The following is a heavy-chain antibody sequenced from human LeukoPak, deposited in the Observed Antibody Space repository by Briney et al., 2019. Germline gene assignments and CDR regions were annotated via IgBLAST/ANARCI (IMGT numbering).Heavy chain of an antibody. CDR3: ARDLAVAGAYYYSYGMDV. CDR2: ISAYNGNT. J-gene: IGHJ6*02. V-gene: IGHV1-18*01. CDR1: GYTFTRYG. D-gene: IGHD6-19*01. Sequence: ASVKVSCKASGYTFTRYGISWVRQAPGQGLEWMGWISAYNGNTNYAQKLQGRVTMTTDTSTSTAYMELRSLRSDDTAVYYCARDLAVAGAYYYSYGMDVWGQGTTVTVSS.